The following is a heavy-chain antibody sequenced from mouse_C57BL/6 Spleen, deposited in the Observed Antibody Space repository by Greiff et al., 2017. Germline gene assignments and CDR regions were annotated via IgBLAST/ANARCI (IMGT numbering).Heavy chain of an antibody. Sequence: EVMLVESGGGLVKPGGSLKLSCAASGFTFSSYAMSWVRQTSEKRLEWVATISDGGSYTYYPDNVKGRFTISRDNAKNNLYLQMSHLKSEDTAMYYCARVSTVVAPHFDYWGQGTTLTVSS. CDR3: ARVSTVVAPHFDY. CDR2: ISDGGSYT. CDR1: GFTFSSYA. D-gene: IGHD1-1*01. J-gene: IGHJ2*01. V-gene: IGHV5-4*03.